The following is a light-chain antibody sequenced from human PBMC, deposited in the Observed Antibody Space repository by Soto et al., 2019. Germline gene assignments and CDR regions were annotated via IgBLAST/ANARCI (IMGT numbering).Light chain of an antibody. Sequence: QSALTQPASVSGSPGQSITISCTGTSSDVGAYNFVSWYQQHPGKVPKLMIFDVSSRPSGVSDRFSGSKSGNTASLTISGLQPEDEGDYYCRSYTSSSTHVFGSGTKLTVL. CDR2: DVS. J-gene: IGLJ1*01. CDR3: RSYTSSSTHV. CDR1: SSDVGAYNF. V-gene: IGLV2-14*03.